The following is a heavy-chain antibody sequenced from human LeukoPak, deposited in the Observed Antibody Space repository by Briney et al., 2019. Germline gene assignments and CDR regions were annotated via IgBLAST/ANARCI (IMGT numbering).Heavy chain of an antibody. D-gene: IGHD3-3*01. Sequence: ASVKVSCKGSGYTFTSYDINWVRQAPGQGLEWMGRITPIFGTANYAQKFQGRVAITTDESTSTAYMELSSLRSEDTAVYYCAITIFGVVMSLDYWGQGTLVTVSS. CDR3: AITIFGVVMSLDY. CDR1: GYTFTSYD. V-gene: IGHV1-69*05. CDR2: ITPIFGTA. J-gene: IGHJ4*02.